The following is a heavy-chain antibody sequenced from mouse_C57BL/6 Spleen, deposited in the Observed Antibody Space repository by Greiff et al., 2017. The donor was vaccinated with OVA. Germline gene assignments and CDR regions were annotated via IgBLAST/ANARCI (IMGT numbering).Heavy chain of an antibody. J-gene: IGHJ2*01. CDR2: IDPANGNT. Sequence: LVESVAELVRPGASVKLSCTASGFNIKNTYMPWVKQRPEPGLEWIGRIDPANGNTKYAPKFQGKATITADTSSHTAYLQLSSLTSEDTAIYYCARIGSSDDYWGQGTTLTVSS. CDR3: ARIGSSDDY. V-gene: IGHV14-3*01. D-gene: IGHD1-1*01. CDR1: GFNIKNTY.